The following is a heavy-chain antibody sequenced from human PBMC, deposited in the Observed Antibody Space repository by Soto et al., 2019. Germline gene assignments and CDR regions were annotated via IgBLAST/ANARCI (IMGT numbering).Heavy chain of an antibody. CDR1: GGIFTNNA. J-gene: IGHJ6*02. D-gene: IGHD3-16*01. CDR2: VIPLFDTA. Sequence: QVQVVQSGAEVKKPGSSVKVSCKVSGGIFTNNAISWVRQAPGQGLEWLGGVIPLFDTAYYAQIFRCRLRISADRATPAAYMDRSVLTSADSGCEFCATGRHHDGYNFYLGMAVWGQGPTVTVS. CDR3: ATGRHHDGYNFYLGMAV. V-gene: IGHV1-69*01.